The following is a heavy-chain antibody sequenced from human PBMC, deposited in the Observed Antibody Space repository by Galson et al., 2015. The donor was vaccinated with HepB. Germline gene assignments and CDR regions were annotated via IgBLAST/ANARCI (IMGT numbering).Heavy chain of an antibody. CDR2: ISSHGDST. CDR3: VKCQQGYSGYDYLDY. D-gene: IGHD5-12*01. Sequence: SLRLSCAASGFTFSSYAMHWVRQAAGKGLDFVSAISSHGDSTYYADSVKGRFTISRDNSKNALYLQMSSLRAEDTALHYCVKCQQGYSGYDYLDYWGQGTLVTVSS. V-gene: IGHV3-64D*06. CDR1: GFTFSSYA. J-gene: IGHJ4*02.